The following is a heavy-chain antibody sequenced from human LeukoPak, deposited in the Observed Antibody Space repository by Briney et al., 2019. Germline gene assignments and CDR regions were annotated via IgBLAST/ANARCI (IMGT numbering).Heavy chain of an antibody. Sequence: SQTLSLTCTVSGGSITSGDYYWSWIRQPPGKGLEWIGHIHYSGRTYYNPSLKSRVITSVDTSKNQFSLKLSSVTAADTAVYYCARDRVGYGHMNGYDYYGMDVWGQGTTVTVSS. CDR3: ARDRVGYGHMNGYDYYGMDV. V-gene: IGHV4-30-4*01. CDR2: IHYSGRT. CDR1: GGSITSGDYY. D-gene: IGHD2-8*01. J-gene: IGHJ6*02.